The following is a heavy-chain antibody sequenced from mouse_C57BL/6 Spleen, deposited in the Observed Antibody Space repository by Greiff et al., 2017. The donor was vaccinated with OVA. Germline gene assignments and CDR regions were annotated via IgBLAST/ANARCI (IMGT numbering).Heavy chain of an antibody. V-gene: IGHV3-6*01. J-gene: IGHJ3*01. CDR1: GYSITSGYY. CDR2: ISYDGSN. Sequence: ESGPGLVKPSQSLSLTCSVTGYSITSGYYWNWIRQFPGNKLEWMGYISYDGSNNYNPSLKNRISITRDTSKNQFFLKLNSVTTEDTATYYCARAREAWFAYWGQGTLVTVSA. CDR3: ARAREAWFAY.